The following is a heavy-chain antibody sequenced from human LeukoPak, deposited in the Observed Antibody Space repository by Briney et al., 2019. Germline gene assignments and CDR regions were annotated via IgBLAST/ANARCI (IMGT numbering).Heavy chain of an antibody. J-gene: IGHJ4*02. CDR3: TRGPMVGATRISKFDY. Sequence: GGSLRLSCAASGFTFSSYAMSWFRQAPGKGLEWVGFIRSKAYGGTTEYAASVKGRFTISRDDSKSIAYLQMNSLKTEDTAVYYCTRGPMVGATRISKFDYWGQGTLVTVSS. V-gene: IGHV3-49*03. D-gene: IGHD1-26*01. CDR2: IRSKAYGGTT. CDR1: GFTFSSYA.